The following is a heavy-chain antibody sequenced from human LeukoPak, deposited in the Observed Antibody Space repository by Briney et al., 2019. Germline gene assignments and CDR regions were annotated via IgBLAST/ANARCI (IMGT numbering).Heavy chain of an antibody. CDR2: ISVYNGNT. V-gene: IGHV1-18*01. Sequence: ASVKVSCKASGYTFTSYGISWVRQAPGQGLEWMGWISVYNGNTNYAQKFQGRVTMTRDTSISTAYMELSRLRSDDTAVYYCARNMVRARNWFDPWGQGTLVTVSS. J-gene: IGHJ5*02. CDR3: ARNMVRARNWFDP. CDR1: GYTFTSYG. D-gene: IGHD3-10*01.